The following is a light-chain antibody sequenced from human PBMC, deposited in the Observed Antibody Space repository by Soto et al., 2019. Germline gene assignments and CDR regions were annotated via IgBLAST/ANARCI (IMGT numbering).Light chain of an antibody. CDR1: SSDIGGYNF. CDR2: EVS. CDR3: SSYRSSNTLV. J-gene: IGLJ2*01. Sequence: QSALTQPASVSGSPGQSITISCTGNSSDIGGYNFVSWYQQHPGKAPKLMIHEVSNRPSGVSDRFSGSKSGNTASLTISGLEAEDDGDYYWSSYRSSNTLVFGGGTKLTVL. V-gene: IGLV2-14*01.